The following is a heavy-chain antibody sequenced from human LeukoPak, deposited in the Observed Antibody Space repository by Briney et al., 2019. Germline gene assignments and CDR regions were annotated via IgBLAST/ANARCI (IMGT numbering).Heavy chain of an antibody. CDR3: VGGPGSLLH. J-gene: IGHJ4*02. CDR2: TYYRSKWYN. Sequence: SQTLSLTFAISGDSVSSNSGAWNWIWQSPSRGLEWLGRTYYRSKWYNGYAVSVKSRITINPDTSKNQFSLHLNSVTPEDTAVYYCVGGPGSLLHWGQGILVTVSS. CDR1: GDSVSSNSGA. V-gene: IGHV6-1*01.